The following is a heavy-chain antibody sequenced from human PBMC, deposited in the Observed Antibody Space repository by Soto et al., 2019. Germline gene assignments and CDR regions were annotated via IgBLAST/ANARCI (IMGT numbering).Heavy chain of an antibody. CDR3: ATDLGGDIVVGLQDWFDP. CDR2: FDPEDGET. Sequence: QVQLVQSGAEVKKPGASVKVSCKVSGYTLTELSMHWVRQAPGKGLEWMGGFDPEDGETIYAQKFQGRVTMTEDTSTDTAYMELSSLRSEDTAVYYCATDLGGDIVVGLQDWFDPWGQGTLVTVSS. V-gene: IGHV1-24*01. CDR1: GYTLTELS. D-gene: IGHD2-21*01. J-gene: IGHJ5*02.